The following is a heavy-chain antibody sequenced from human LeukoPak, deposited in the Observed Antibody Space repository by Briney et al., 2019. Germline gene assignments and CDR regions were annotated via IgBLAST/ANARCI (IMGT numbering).Heavy chain of an antibody. CDR3: APRNLTNSSSWG. CDR1: GGTFSSYA. D-gene: IGHD6-13*01. J-gene: IGHJ4*02. Sequence: SVKVSCKASGGTFSSYAISWVRQAPGPGLEWMGRIIPILGIANYAQKFQGRVTITADKSTSTAHMELSSLRSEDTAVYYCAPRNLTNSSSWGRGQGTLVTVSS. V-gene: IGHV1-69*04. CDR2: IIPILGIA.